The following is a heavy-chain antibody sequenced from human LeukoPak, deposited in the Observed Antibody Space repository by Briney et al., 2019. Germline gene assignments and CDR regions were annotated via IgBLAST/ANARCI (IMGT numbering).Heavy chain of an antibody. CDR1: GYTFTGYY. CDR3: ATGAQYGLRGVAYFYYMHV. CDR2: SNPNSGGT. V-gene: IGHV1-2*02. Sequence: ASVKVSCKASGYTFTGYYIHWVRQAPGQGLEWMGWSNPNSGGTNYAQKFQGRVSMTGDTSITTAYMELSSLTSDDTAVYYCATGAQYGLRGVAYFYYMHVWGTGTTVTVSS. J-gene: IGHJ6*03. D-gene: IGHD3-10*01.